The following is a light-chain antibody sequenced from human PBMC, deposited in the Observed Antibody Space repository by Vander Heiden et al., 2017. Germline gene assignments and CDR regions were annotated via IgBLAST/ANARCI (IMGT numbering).Light chain of an antibody. CDR3: QVWDSSAL. CDR1: NIGSKH. V-gene: IGLV3-9*01. Sequence: SYALPQPLPVSVALGQTARITCGGNNIGSKHVHWNQQKPGQAPVLVIDRDIIRPSGIPERFSGSNSGNTATLTISRAQAGDEADYYCQVWDSSALFGGGTKLTVL. CDR2: RDI. J-gene: IGLJ2*01.